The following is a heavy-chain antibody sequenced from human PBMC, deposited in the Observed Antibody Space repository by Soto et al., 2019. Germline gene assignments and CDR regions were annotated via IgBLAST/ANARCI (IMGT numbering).Heavy chain of an antibody. J-gene: IGHJ6*02. Sequence: GGSLRLSCSASGFIFSSYTMHWVRQAPGKGLEYVAVISSDGENTYYVDSAQGRFTVSRDNSKNSLYLQMNSLRAEDTAVYYCARGQIPAAPRDVWGQGTTVTVPS. CDR3: ARGQIPAAPRDV. CDR1: GFIFSSYT. CDR2: ISSDGENT. D-gene: IGHD6-13*01. V-gene: IGHV3-64*04.